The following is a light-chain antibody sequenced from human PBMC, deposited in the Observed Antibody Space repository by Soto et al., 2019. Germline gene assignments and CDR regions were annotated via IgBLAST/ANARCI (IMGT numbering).Light chain of an antibody. V-gene: IGLV2-14*01. Sequence: QSVLTQPACVSGSPGQSIAISCTGASSDIGGYNSVSWYQQHPGKAPKLMIYEVSNRPSGVSNRFSGSKSGNTASLTISGLQAEDEADYYCSSYTSSSPYVFGTGTKVTIL. CDR1: SSDIGGYNS. CDR2: EVS. J-gene: IGLJ1*01. CDR3: SSYTSSSPYV.